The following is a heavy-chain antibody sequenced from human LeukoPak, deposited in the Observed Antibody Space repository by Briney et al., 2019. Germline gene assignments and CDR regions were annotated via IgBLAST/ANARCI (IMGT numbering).Heavy chain of an antibody. CDR2: ISSRSKYT. V-gene: IGHV3-11*05. J-gene: IGHJ3*02. D-gene: IGHD3-10*01. CDR3: AREGVRGARAIDAFDI. CDR1: GFTFSDHY. Sequence: GGSLRLSCAASGFTFSDHYMSWIRQAPGKGLEWVSYISSRSKYTDYADSVKGRFTISRDNAKNLLYLQMNSLRAEDTAVYYCAREGVRGARAIDAFDIWGEGTMVTVSS.